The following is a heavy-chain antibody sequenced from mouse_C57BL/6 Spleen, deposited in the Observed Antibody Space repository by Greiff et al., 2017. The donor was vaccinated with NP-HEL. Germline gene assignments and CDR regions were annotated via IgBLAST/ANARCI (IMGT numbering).Heavy chain of an antibody. CDR3: ARLGHYAMDY. V-gene: IGHV5-17*01. CDR1: GFTFSDYG. D-gene: IGHD4-1*01. J-gene: IGHJ4*01. CDR2: ISSGSSTI. Sequence: EVNVVESGGGLVKPGGSLKLSCAASGFTFSDYGMHWVRQAPEKGLEWVAYISSGSSTIYYADTVKGRFTISRDNAKNTLFLQMTSLRSEDTAMYYCARLGHYAMDYWGQGTSVTVSS.